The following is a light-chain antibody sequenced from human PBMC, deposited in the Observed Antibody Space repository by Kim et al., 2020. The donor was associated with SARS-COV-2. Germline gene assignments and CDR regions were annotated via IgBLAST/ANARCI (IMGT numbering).Light chain of an antibody. Sequence: TVTIACTGRSGSIASNYVQWYQQRPGSAPTTVIYEDNQRPSGVPDRFSGSIDSSSNSASLTISGLKTEDEADYYCQSYDSSNPWVFGGGTQLTVL. CDR1: SGSIASNY. CDR2: EDN. V-gene: IGLV6-57*02. J-gene: IGLJ3*02. CDR3: QSYDSSNPWV.